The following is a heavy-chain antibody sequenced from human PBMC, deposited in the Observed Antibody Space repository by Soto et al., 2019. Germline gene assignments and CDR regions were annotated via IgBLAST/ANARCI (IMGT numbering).Heavy chain of an antibody. V-gene: IGHV4-31*03. J-gene: IGHJ6*02. CDR1: GGSISSGNYY. CDR3: ASIVTTWGENDV. Sequence: QVQLQESGPGLVKPSQTLSLTCTVSGGSISSGNYYWSWIRQHPGKGLEWIGYIYFSGSAYYNPSLRSRVTISVDTSKNQFSLKLSSVTAADTAVYYCASIVTTWGENDVWGQGTAVTVSS. D-gene: IGHD4-17*01. CDR2: IYFSGSA.